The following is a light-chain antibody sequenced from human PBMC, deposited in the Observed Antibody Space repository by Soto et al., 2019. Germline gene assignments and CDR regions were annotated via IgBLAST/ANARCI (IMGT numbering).Light chain of an antibody. V-gene: IGLV2-8*01. CDR3: SSHAGSVNLV. J-gene: IGLJ2*01. CDR1: SSDVGAYSY. Sequence: QSALTQPPSASGSPGQSVTISCTGTSSDVGAYSYVSWYQQHPGKAPKLVIYEVTKRPSGVPDRFSGSKSGNTASLTVSGLQAEEEADYYCSSHAGSVNLVFGGGTKVTVL. CDR2: EVT.